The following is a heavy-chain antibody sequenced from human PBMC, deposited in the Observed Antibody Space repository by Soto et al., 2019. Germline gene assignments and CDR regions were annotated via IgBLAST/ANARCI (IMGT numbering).Heavy chain of an antibody. V-gene: IGHV4-59*01. CDR3: ATLAYCGGDCYSNFEYFQH. J-gene: IGHJ1*01. CDR2: IYYSGST. D-gene: IGHD2-21*02. Sequence: SETLSLTCTVSGGSISSYYWSWIRQPPGKGLEWIGYIYYSGSTNYNPSLKSRVTISVDTSKNQFSLKLSSVTAADTAVYYCATLAYCGGDCYSNFEYFQHWGQGTLVTVSS. CDR1: GGSISSYY.